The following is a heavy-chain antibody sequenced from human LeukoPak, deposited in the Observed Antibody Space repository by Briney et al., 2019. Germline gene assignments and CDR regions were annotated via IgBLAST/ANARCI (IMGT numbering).Heavy chain of an antibody. CDR3: ASRGKGYYYGMDV. Sequence: PGGSLRFSCSGSGLTFRSYAMHWVRQARGKGLERVAVISYYGRDKYYADSVKGRFTISRDNSKKTLYLQMNSLRAEDTAVYYCASRGKGYYYGMDVWGQGTTVTVSS. CDR1: GLTFRSYA. V-gene: IGHV3-30*07. J-gene: IGHJ6*02. D-gene: IGHD4-23*01. CDR2: ISYYGRDK.